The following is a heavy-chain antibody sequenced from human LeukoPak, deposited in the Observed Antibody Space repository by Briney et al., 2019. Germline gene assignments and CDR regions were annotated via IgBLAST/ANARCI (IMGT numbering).Heavy chain of an antibody. CDR3: ARHGGTRITLIEVYYFDY. V-gene: IGHV4-39*01. CDR2: VYYTGGT. Sequence: SETLSLTCSVSGGFITSTSYYWGWSRQPPENGLEWIGSVYYTGGTYYSPSFKSRVTISVDTSKNQFSLRLSSVTAADTAVYYCARHGGTRITLIEVYYFDYWGQGALVTVSS. D-gene: IGHD5-24*01. J-gene: IGHJ4*02. CDR1: GGFITSTSYY.